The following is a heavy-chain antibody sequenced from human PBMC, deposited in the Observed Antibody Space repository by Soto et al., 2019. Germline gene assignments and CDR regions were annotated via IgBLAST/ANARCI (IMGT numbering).Heavy chain of an antibody. Sequence: GESLKIACKGSGYSFANYCIAWVRQMPGKGLEWMGIFYSGDSDTRYSPSFQGQVVISGDKSINTAYLQWTSLKASDTAMYYCARGSSGFYDYWGQGTLVTVSS. D-gene: IGHD6-19*01. V-gene: IGHV5-51*01. CDR2: FYSGDSDT. CDR1: GYSFANYC. CDR3: ARGSSGFYDY. J-gene: IGHJ4*02.